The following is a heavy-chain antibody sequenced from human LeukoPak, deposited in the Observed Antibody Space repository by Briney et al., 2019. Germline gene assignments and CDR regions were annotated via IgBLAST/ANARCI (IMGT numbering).Heavy chain of an antibody. CDR1: GFTFSSYG. Sequence: PGGTLRLSCAASGFTFSSYGMSWVRQAPGKGLEWVSAISGSGGSTYYADSVKGRFTISRDNSKNTLYLQMNSLRAEDTAVYYCAKDAKRYCSGGSCPHAFDIWGQGTMVTVSS. CDR3: AKDAKRYCSGGSCPHAFDI. J-gene: IGHJ3*02. D-gene: IGHD2-15*01. CDR2: ISGSGGST. V-gene: IGHV3-23*01.